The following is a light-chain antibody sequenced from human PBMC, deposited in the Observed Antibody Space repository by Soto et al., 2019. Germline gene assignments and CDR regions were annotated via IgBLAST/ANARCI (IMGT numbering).Light chain of an antibody. CDR1: QGIGNA. V-gene: IGKV1-6*01. CDR3: LQDSNYPWT. J-gene: IGKJ1*01. CDR2: GAS. Sequence: AIQMTQSPSSLSASVGDRVTISCRASQGIGNALGWYQQKPWKPPKVLIYGASNLQSVVPPRFSGSGSGTDFPLAISSLQPDDSATYYCLQDSNYPWTFGQGTKVEIK.